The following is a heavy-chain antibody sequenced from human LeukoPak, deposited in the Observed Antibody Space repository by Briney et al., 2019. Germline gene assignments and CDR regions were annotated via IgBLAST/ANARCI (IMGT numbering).Heavy chain of an antibody. CDR1: GGSFSGYY. CDR3: ASRGGYRFRFTDYYYYYMDV. CDR2: INHSGNT. V-gene: IGHV4-34*01. D-gene: IGHD5-12*01. J-gene: IGHJ6*03. Sequence: SETLSLTCAVYGGSFSGYYWSWIRQPPGKGLEWIGEINHSGNTKYNPSLKSRVTISVDTSKNQFSLKLNSVTAADTAVYYCASRGGYRFRFTDYYYYYMDVRGNGTTVTVSS.